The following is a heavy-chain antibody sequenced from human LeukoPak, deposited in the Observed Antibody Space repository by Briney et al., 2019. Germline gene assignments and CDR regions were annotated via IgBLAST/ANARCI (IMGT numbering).Heavy chain of an antibody. CDR2: MNPNSGNT. CDR3: ARSIAVAADAFDI. Sequence: ASVKVSCKASGYTFTSYDINWVRQATGQGLEWMGWMNPNSGNTGYAQKFQGRVTMTRNTSISTAYMELSRLRSDDTAVYYCARSIAVAADAFDIWGQGTMVTVSS. J-gene: IGHJ3*02. V-gene: IGHV1-8*01. D-gene: IGHD6-19*01. CDR1: GYTFTSYD.